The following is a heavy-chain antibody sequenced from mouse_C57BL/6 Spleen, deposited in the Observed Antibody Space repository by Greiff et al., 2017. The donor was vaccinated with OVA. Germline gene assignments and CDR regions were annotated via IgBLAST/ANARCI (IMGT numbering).Heavy chain of an antibody. Sequence: VQLQQPGAELVRPGSSVKLSCKASGYTFTSYWMHWVKQRPIQGLEWIGNIDPSDSETHYNQKFKDKATLTVDKSSSTAYMQLSSLTSEDSAVYYCARSYSNPAWFAYWGQGTLVTVSA. CDR3: ARSYSNPAWFAY. CDR2: IDPSDSET. CDR1: GYTFTSYW. V-gene: IGHV1-52*01. J-gene: IGHJ3*01. D-gene: IGHD2-5*01.